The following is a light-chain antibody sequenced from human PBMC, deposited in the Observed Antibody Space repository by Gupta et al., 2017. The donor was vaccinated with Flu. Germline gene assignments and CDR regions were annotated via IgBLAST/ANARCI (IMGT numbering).Light chain of an antibody. CDR2: LGS. J-gene: IGKJ1*01. CDR1: QSLLHINGYNY. Sequence: DVVMTQSPLSLPVTPGEPASISCRSSQSLLHINGYNYLDWYLQKPGQSPQLLIYLGSNRASGVPDRFSGSGSGTHFTLKISRVEAEDVGVYYCMQALQTPWTFGQGTKVEIK. V-gene: IGKV2-28*01. CDR3: MQALQTPWT.